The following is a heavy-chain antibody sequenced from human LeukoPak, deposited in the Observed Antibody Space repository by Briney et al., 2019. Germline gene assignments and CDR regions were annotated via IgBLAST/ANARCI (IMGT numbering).Heavy chain of an antibody. CDR2: IYYSGST. J-gene: IGHJ6*02. V-gene: IGHV4-61*01. D-gene: IGHD3-3*01. Sequence: PSETLSLTCTVSGGSVSSGSYYWSWIRQPPGKGLEWIGYIYYSGSTNYNPSLKSRVTISVDTSKNQFSLKLSSVTAADTAVYYCARDPGPLASRITIFGVTYGMDVWGQGTTVTVSS. CDR1: GGSVSSGSYY. CDR3: ARDPGPLASRITIFGVTYGMDV.